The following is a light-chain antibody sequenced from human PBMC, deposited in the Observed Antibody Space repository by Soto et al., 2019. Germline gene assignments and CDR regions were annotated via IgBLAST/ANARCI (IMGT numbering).Light chain of an antibody. Sequence: DIQMTQSPSTLFASVGDRVTVTCRAGQSINSRLAWYQQKPGKAPKLLIYKASNLESGVPSRFSGTGSGAEFTLTISSLPPDDAATYYCQQYTSYPWTFGQGTEVEIK. CDR2: KAS. J-gene: IGKJ1*01. CDR3: QQYTSYPWT. V-gene: IGKV1-5*03. CDR1: QSINSR.